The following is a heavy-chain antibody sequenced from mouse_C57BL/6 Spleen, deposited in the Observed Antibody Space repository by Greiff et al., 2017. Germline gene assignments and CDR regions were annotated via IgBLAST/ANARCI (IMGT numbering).Heavy chain of an antibody. J-gene: IGHJ3*01. V-gene: IGHV1-53*01. CDR3: ARGTWFAD. CDR1: GYTFTSYW. Sequence: QVQLQQPGAELVKPGASVKLSCKASGYTFTSYWMHWVKQRPGRGLEWIGDINPNNGGTIYNQKFKGKATLTVDKSSSTAYMELRSLTAEDTAVYYCARGTWFADRGQGTLVTVSA. CDR2: INPNNGGT.